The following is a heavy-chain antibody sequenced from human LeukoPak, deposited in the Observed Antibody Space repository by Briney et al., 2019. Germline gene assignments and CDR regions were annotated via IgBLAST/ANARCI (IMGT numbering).Heavy chain of an antibody. CDR2: IYSGGST. J-gene: IGHJ6*02. D-gene: IGHD6-19*01. CDR3: ARDRVSSGWYYYYGMDV. Sequence: TGGSLRLSCAASGFTFSSYGMHWVRQAPGKGLEWVSVIYSGGSTYYADSVKGRFTISRDNSKNTLYLQMNSLRAEDTAVYYCARDRVSSGWYYYYGMDVWGQGTTVTVSS. V-gene: IGHV3-66*01. CDR1: GFTFSSYG.